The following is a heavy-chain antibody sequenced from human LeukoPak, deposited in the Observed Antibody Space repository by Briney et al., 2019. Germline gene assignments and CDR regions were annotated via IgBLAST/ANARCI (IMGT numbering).Heavy chain of an antibody. D-gene: IGHD4-17*01. CDR1: GFTFSSYA. J-gene: IGHJ3*02. CDR2: ISSSGSTI. V-gene: IGHV3-48*03. Sequence: PGRSLRLSCVASGFTFSSYAMHWVRQAPGKGLEWVSYISSSGSTIYYADSVKGRFTISRDNAKNSLYLQMNSLRAEDTAVYYCARDVSYGDYDSNDAFDIWGQGTMVTVSS. CDR3: ARDVSYGDYDSNDAFDI.